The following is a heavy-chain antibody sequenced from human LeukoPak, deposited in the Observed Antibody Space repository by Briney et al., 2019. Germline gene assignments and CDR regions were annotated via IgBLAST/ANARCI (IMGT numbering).Heavy chain of an antibody. Sequence: SETLSFTCTVSGGSISSGSYYWSWIRQPAGKGLEWIGRIYTSGSTNYNPSLKSRVTISVDTSKNLFSLKLSSVTAADTAVYYCARDRGPTAAAGIDAFDIWGQGTMVTVSS. CDR2: IYTSGST. D-gene: IGHD6-13*01. J-gene: IGHJ3*02. CDR3: ARDRGPTAAAGIDAFDI. V-gene: IGHV4-61*02. CDR1: GGSISSGSYY.